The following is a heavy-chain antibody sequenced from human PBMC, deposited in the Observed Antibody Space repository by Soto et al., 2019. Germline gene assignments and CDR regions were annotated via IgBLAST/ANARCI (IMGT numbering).Heavy chain of an antibody. V-gene: IGHV1-69*01. J-gene: IGHJ4*02. CDR2: IIASFGTA. CDR3: ARRIAARALDY. Sequence: QVQLVQSRAEVKKPGSSVKVSCKASGGTFSSYAISWVRESPGQGLEWLGGIIASFGTANYAQKFQGRVKITADESTSTAYMELSSLRSEDTAVYYCARRIAARALDYWGQGTLVTVAS. CDR1: GGTFSSYA. D-gene: IGHD6-6*01.